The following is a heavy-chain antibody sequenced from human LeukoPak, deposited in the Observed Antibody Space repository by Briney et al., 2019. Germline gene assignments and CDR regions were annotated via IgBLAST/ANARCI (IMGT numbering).Heavy chain of an antibody. J-gene: IGHJ6*02. CDR2: ISGSGGST. D-gene: IGHD6-13*01. CDR1: GLTFSSYT. CDR3: AKGSRVVHYYGMDV. Sequence: PGGSLRLSCAASGLTFSSYTMSWVRQAPGKGLELVSAISGSGGSTYYADSVKGRFTISRDNTKNTLYLQMNSLRAEDTAVYYCAKGSRVVHYYGMDVWGQGTTVTVSS. V-gene: IGHV3-23*01.